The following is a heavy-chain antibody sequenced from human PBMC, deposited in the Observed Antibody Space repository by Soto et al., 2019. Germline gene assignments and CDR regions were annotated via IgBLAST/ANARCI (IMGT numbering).Heavy chain of an antibody. Sequence: KTSETLSLTCTVSGGSVSSYYWSWIRQPAGKGLEWIGRIYTSGSTNYNPSLKSRVTMSVDTSKNQFSLKLSSVTAADTAVYYCARYYCSSTSCYPPDAFDIWGQGTMVTVS. V-gene: IGHV4-4*07. CDR2: IYTSGST. CDR1: GGSVSSYY. CDR3: ARYYCSSTSCYPPDAFDI. D-gene: IGHD2-2*01. J-gene: IGHJ3*02.